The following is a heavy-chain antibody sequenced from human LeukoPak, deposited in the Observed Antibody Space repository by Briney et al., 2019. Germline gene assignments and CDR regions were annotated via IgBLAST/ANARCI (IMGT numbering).Heavy chain of an antibody. D-gene: IGHD2-15*01. CDR2: LSIVSSYT. Sequence: GGSLRLSCVHPVVTFRDFFMSGIHPAPGKGLKWVSYLSIVSSYTNYADSVKGRFTISRDNAKNSLYLQMGSLGAEDTAVYYCARRVGVALDSWGQGTLVTVSS. J-gene: IGHJ4*02. CDR3: ARRVGVALDS. CDR1: VVTFRDFF. V-gene: IGHV3-11*03.